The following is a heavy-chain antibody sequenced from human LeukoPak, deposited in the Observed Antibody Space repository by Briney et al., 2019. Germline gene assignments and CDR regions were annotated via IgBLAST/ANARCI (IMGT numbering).Heavy chain of an antibody. CDR2: IKQDGSEK. D-gene: IGHD5-24*01. J-gene: IGHJ4*02. Sequence: GGSLRLSCAASGFTFSSYWMSWVRQAPGKGLEWVANIKQDGSEKYYVDSVKGRFTISRDNAKNSLYLQMNSLRAEDTAVYYCARVEGDGYNQNFDYWGQGTLVTVSS. V-gene: IGHV3-7*01. CDR3: ARVEGDGYNQNFDY. CDR1: GFTFSSYW.